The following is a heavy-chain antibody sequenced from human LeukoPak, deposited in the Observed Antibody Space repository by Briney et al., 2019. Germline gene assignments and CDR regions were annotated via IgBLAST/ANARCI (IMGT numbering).Heavy chain of an antibody. CDR2: ITWNGGST. CDR3: AIVEDSAFDY. Sequence: GGSLRLSCAASGFTFDDYGMSWVRQAPGKGLEWVSGITWNGGSTGYADSVKGRFTISRDNAKNSLYLQMNRLRAEDTALYYCAIVEDSAFDYWGQGTLVTVSS. J-gene: IGHJ4*02. D-gene: IGHD3-22*01. V-gene: IGHV3-20*04. CDR1: GFTFDDYG.